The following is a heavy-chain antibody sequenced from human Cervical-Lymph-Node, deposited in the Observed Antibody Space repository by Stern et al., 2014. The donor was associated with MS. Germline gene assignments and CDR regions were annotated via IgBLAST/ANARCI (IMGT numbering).Heavy chain of an antibody. Sequence: QVQLVQSGAEVKEPGASVKVSCKASGYTFTNYAINWVRQTTGQGLEWMGWMNPNSGSTGYAQKFQGRVTMTRNTSTSTAYMELSSLKSEDTAVYFCVSLYSPGNFYYFGLNVWGQGTTVTVSS. V-gene: IGHV1-8*01. CDR1: GYTFTNYA. CDR3: VSLYSPGNFYYFGLNV. CDR2: MNPNSGST. J-gene: IGHJ6*02. D-gene: IGHD1-1*01.